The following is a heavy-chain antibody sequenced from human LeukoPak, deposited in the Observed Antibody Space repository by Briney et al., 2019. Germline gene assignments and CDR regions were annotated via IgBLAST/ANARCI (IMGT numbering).Heavy chain of an antibody. J-gene: IGHJ3*02. CDR3: ASDRNIDSSGYYYDSFDI. CDR1: GYTFTSYD. V-gene: IGHV1-8*02. D-gene: IGHD3-22*01. CDR2: MIPNIGTT. Sequence: GASVKVSCKASGYTFTSYDINWVRQATGQGLEWMGWMIPNIGTTGYAQKFQGRVTMTRNTSASTAYMELSSLRSEDTAVYYGASDRNIDSSGYYYDSFDIWGQGTMVTVSS.